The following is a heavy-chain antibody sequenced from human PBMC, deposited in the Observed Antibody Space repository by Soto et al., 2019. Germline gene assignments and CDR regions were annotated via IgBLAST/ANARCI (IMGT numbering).Heavy chain of an antibody. CDR3: ARAPMVLSRSYFDS. D-gene: IGHD2-8*01. V-gene: IGHV4-59*01. Sequence: SETLSLTCTVSCGSISNFYWSWIRQPPGKGLEWVGYISYSGNTNYNPSLKSRVSISVDTSKNQLSLNLTSVTAADTAVYYCARAPMVLSRSYFDSWGQGTPVTVSS. CDR1: CGSISNFY. CDR2: ISYSGNT. J-gene: IGHJ4*02.